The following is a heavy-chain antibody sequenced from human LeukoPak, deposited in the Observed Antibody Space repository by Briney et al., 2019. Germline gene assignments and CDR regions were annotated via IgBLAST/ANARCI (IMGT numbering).Heavy chain of an antibody. Sequence: ASVNVSCKASGYTFTSYDINWVRQATGQGLEWMGWMNPNSGNTVYAQKLQGRVTMTRTTSISTAYMELSSLRSQDTAVYYCARVGVAAAPIWACCYYYYGMDVWGQGTTVTVSS. V-gene: IGHV1-8*01. CDR2: MNPNSGNT. D-gene: IGHD6-13*01. J-gene: IGHJ6*02. CDR3: ARVGVAAAPIWACCYYYYGMDV. CDR1: GYTFTSYD.